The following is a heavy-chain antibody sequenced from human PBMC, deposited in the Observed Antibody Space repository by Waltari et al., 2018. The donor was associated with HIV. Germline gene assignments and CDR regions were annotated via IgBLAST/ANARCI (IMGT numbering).Heavy chain of an antibody. CDR2: IKQDGSEK. D-gene: IGHD3-10*01. CDR1: GFNFSSYW. V-gene: IGHV3-7*04. J-gene: IGHJ4*02. CDR3: ARGGFYGSGSKVN. Sequence: EVQLVESGGGLVQPGGSLRLSCAAYGFNFSSYWRSWVRKGPGKGLEWVANIKQDGSEKYYVDSVNGRFTISRDNAENSLYLQMNSLRAEDTAVYYCARGGFYGSGSKVNWGQGTLVTVSS.